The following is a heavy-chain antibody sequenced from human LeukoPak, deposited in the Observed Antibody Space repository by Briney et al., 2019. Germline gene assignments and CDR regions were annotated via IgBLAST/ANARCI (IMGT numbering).Heavy chain of an antibody. D-gene: IGHD1-1*01. CDR1: GGSFSGYY. CDR3: ARWERYFDY. Sequence: SETLSLTCAVYGGSFSGYYWSWIRQPPGKGLEWIGEINHSGSTNYNPSLKSRVTISVDTSKNQFSLKLSSVTAADTAVYYCARWERYFDYWGQGTLVTVSS. J-gene: IGHJ4*02. V-gene: IGHV4-34*01. CDR2: INHSGST.